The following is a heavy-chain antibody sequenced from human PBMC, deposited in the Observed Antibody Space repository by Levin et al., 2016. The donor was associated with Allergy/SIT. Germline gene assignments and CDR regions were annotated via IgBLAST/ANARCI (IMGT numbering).Heavy chain of an antibody. CDR2: IYHSGST. CDR1: GGSISSGGYS. J-gene: IGHJ6*02. CDR3: ASITMVRGMDV. V-gene: IGHV4-30-2*01. Sequence: SETLSLTCAVSGGSISSGGYSWSWIRQPPGKGLEWIGYIYHSGSTYYNPSLKSRVTISVDRSKNQFSLKLSSVTAADTAVYYCASITMVRGMDVWGQGTTVTVSS. D-gene: IGHD3-10*01.